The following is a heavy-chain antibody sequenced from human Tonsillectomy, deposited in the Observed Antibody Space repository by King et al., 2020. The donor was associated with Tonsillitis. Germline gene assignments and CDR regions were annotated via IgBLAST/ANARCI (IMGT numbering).Heavy chain of an antibody. CDR3: AKEGRSTXYGMXV. Sequence: VQLVESGGGVVQPGRSLRLSCVASGFTFSSYDIHWVRQAPGKGLEWVAVISYDGRNKYYADSVKGRFTISRDNSKKTLYLQMNSLRAEDTAVYNCAKEGRSTXYGMXVWGQGTXXTXS. CDR1: GFTFSSYD. J-gene: IGHJ6*02. V-gene: IGHV3-30*18. D-gene: IGHD2-2*01. CDR2: ISYDGRNK.